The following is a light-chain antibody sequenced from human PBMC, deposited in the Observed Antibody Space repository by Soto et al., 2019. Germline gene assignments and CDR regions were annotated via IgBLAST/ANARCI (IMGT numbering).Light chain of an antibody. Sequence: QSALAQPSSVSGSPGQSITISCTGTSTDVGGYNYVSWYQHHPGKGPKLIIYEVNNRPSGVSDRFSGSKSGNKASLTISNLEAEDESDSYCGSYPSTDTPFVFGTGTKVTVL. CDR3: GSYPSTDTPFV. CDR1: STDVGGYNY. V-gene: IGLV2-14*01. J-gene: IGLJ1*01. CDR2: EVN.